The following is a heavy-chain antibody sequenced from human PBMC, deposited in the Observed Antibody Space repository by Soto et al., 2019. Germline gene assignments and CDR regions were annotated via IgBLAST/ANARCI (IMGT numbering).Heavy chain of an antibody. CDR1: GFTFTNYG. V-gene: IGHV1-18*03. CDR2: ISAYKGNT. Sequence: GASVKVSCKASGFTFTNYGITWVRQAPGQGLEWMGWISAYKGNTNYAQKLQGRVTMTTDTSTSTAYMELRSLRSDDMAVYYCASRSGQLPYYFDYWGQGTQVTVSS. CDR3: ASRSGQLPYYFDY. D-gene: IGHD6-6*01. J-gene: IGHJ4*02.